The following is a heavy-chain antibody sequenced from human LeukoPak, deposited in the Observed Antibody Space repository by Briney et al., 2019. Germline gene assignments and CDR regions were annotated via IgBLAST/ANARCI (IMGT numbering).Heavy chain of an antibody. Sequence: SETLSLTCTVSGGSISSYYWSWTRQPPGKGLEWIGYIYYSGSTNYNPSLKSRVTISVDTSKNQFSLKLSSVTAVDTAVHYCARVTMIGFDYWGQGTLVTVSS. CDR1: GGSISSYY. D-gene: IGHD3-10*02. V-gene: IGHV4-59*12. CDR3: ARVTMIGFDY. CDR2: IYYSGST. J-gene: IGHJ4*02.